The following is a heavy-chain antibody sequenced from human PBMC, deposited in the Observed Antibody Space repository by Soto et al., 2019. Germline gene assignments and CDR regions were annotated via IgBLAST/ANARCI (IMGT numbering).Heavy chain of an antibody. J-gene: IGHJ4*02. D-gene: IGHD2-15*01. Sequence: GGSLRLSCAASGFTFSSYAMSWVRQAPGKGLEWVPAISGSGGSTYNADSVKGRFTISRDNSKNTLYLQMNSLRAEDTAVYYCAKPTRYCSGGSCWGDFDYWGQGT. CDR2: ISGSGGST. V-gene: IGHV3-23*01. CDR3: AKPTRYCSGGSCWGDFDY. CDR1: GFTFSSYA.